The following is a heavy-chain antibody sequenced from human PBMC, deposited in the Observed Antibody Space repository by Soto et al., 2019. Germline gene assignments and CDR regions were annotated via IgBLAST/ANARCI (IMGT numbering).Heavy chain of an antibody. CDR3: AKEEKVVVVAATHLVYYYYMDV. CDR2: ISGSGGST. V-gene: IGHV3-23*01. J-gene: IGHJ6*03. Sequence: PGGSLRLSCAASGFTFSSYAMSWVRQAPGKGLEWVSAISGSGGSTYYADSVKGRFTISRDNSKNTLYLQMNSLRAEDTAVYYCAKEEKVVVVAATHLVYYYYMDVWGKGTTVTVSS. D-gene: IGHD2-15*01. CDR1: GFTFSSYA.